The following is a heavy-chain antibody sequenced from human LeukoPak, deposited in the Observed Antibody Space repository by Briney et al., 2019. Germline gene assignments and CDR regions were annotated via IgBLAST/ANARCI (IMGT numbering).Heavy chain of an antibody. CDR2: ISYDGSNK. J-gene: IGHJ6*02. CDR3: AKDPGRLVSARSWDYYYGMDV. CDR1: GFTFSSYG. D-gene: IGHD6-19*01. Sequence: GGSLRLSCAASGFTFSSYGMHWVRQAPGKGLEWVAVISYDGSNKYYADSVKGRFTISRDNSKNTLYLQMNSLRAEDTAVYYCAKDPGRLVSARSWDYYYGMDVWGQGTTVTVSS. V-gene: IGHV3-30*18.